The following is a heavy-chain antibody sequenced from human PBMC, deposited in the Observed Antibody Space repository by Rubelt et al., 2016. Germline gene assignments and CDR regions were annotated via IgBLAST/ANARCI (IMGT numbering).Heavy chain of an antibody. V-gene: IGHV3-23*01. Sequence: EVQLLESGGGLVQPGGSLRLSCAASGFTFSSYAMSWVRQAPGKGLERVSAINRSGGKTYYADSVKGRFTISRDNSKNTLYLQMNSLRAEDTAVYYCAKEFGFGPFYFDYWGQGTLVTVSS. CDR3: AKEFGFGPFYFDY. CDR1: GFTFSSYA. CDR2: INRSGGKT. J-gene: IGHJ4*02. D-gene: IGHD3-10*01.